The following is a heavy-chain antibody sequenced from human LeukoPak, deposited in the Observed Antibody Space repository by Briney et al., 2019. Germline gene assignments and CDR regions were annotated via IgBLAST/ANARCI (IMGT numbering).Heavy chain of an antibody. J-gene: IGHJ4*02. CDR1: GYSISSNYY. CDR2: IYYSGST. V-gene: IGHV4-38-2*02. D-gene: IGHD3-22*01. Sequence: SETLSLTCTVSGYSISSNYYWGWIRQPPGQGLEWIGSIYYSGSTNYNPSLKSRVTISVDTSKNQFSLKLSSVTAADTAVYYCAVYYYDSSGYYGPFDYWGQGTLVTVSS. CDR3: AVYYYDSSGYYGPFDY.